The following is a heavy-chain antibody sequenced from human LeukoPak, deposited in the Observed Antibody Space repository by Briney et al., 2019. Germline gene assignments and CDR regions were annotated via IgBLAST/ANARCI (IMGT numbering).Heavy chain of an antibody. CDR3: ARHNGCRDGYNCGVDYFDY. CDR2: INHSGST. D-gene: IGHD5-12*01. Sequence: SETLSLTCAVYGGSFSGYYWSWIRQPPGKGLEWIGEINHSGSTNYNPSLKSRVTTSVDTSKNQFSLKLSSVTAADTAVYYCARHNGCRDGYNCGVDYFDYWGQGTLVTVSS. CDR1: GGSFSGYY. J-gene: IGHJ4*02. V-gene: IGHV4-34*01.